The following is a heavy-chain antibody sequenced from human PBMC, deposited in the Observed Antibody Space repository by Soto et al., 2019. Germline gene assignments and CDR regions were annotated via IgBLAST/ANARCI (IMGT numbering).Heavy chain of an antibody. CDR1: GFTFSRYG. V-gene: IGHV3-33*01. CDR3: ARDYSQSYFDY. Sequence: QVQLVESGGGVVQPGRSLRLSCAASGFTFSRYGMHWVRQAPGKGLEWVAVIWYDGSNKYYADSVKGRFTISRDNSKNTLYLPMTSLRAEDTAVYYCARDYSQSYFDYRGQGTLVTVSS. CDR2: IWYDGSNK. D-gene: IGHD6-13*01. J-gene: IGHJ4*02.